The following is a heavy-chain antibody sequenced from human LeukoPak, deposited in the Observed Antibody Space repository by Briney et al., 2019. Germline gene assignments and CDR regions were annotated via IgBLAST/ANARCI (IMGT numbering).Heavy chain of an antibody. D-gene: IGHD2-15*01. V-gene: IGHV3-48*01. Sequence: PGGSLRLSCAASGFTFSSYSMNWVRQAPGKGLEWVSYISSSSSTIYYADSVRGRLTISRDNAKNSLYLQVNSLRAEDTAVYYCARRVVVVVAATYNWFDPWGQGTLVTVSS. J-gene: IGHJ5*02. CDR3: ARRVVVVVAATYNWFDP. CDR1: GFTFSSYS. CDR2: ISSSSSTI.